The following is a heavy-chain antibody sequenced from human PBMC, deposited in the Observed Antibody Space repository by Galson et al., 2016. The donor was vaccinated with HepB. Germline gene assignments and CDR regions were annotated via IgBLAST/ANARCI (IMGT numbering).Heavy chain of an antibody. Sequence: SLRLSCAASGFTFTSYAMSWVRQAPGKGLEWVSCISGSGDNTYYANSEKGRFTISRDNSKSTLYLQMNSLRADDTAVYYCAKGGRSGSNFEYFYDHWGQGALVTVSS. CDR1: GFTFTSYA. CDR2: ISGSGDNT. V-gene: IGHV3-23*01. J-gene: IGHJ4*02. D-gene: IGHD1-26*01. CDR3: AKGGRSGSNFEYFYDH.